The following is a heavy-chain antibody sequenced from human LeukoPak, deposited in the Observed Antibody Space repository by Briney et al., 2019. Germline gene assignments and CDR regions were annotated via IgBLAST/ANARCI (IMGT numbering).Heavy chain of an antibody. D-gene: IGHD3-10*02. V-gene: IGHV4-59*12. CDR2: TYYSGNT. CDR1: GGSMSSYY. CDR3: ARDGLFGENWFDP. J-gene: IGHJ5*02. Sequence: SETLSLTCTVSGGSMSSYYWSWIRQPPGKGLEWIGYTYYSGNTNYNPSLKSRVTISVDTSKNQFSLKLSSVTAADTAVYYCARDGLFGENWFDPWGQGTLVTVSS.